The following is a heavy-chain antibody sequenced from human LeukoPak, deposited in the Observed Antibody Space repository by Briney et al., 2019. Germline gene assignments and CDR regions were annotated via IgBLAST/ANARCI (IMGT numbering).Heavy chain of an antibody. D-gene: IGHD3-22*01. J-gene: IGHJ4*02. CDR3: ARGYTYYYDSSGLDY. CDR1: GFTFSSYW. V-gene: IGHV3-74*01. CDR2: INSDGSST. Sequence: PGGSLRLSCAASGFTFSSYWMHWVRHAPGKGQVWVSRINSDGSSTSYADSVKGRFTISRDNAKNTLYLQMNSLRAEDTAVYYCARGYTYYYDSSGLDYWGQGTLVTVSS.